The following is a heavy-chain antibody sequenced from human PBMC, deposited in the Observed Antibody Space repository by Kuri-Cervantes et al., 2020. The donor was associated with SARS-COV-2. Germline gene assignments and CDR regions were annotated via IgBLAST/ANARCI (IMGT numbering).Heavy chain of an antibody. CDR3: ARDAFGARYGMDV. V-gene: IGHV3-23*01. CDR2: ISGNGDST. Sequence: GGSLRLSCAASGFIFSSYAMSWVRQAPGKGLEWVSVISGNGDSTYYTDSVKGRFTISRDNSKNTLYLRMNSLRAEDTAVYYCARDAFGARYGMDVWGQGTTVTVSS. CDR1: GFIFSSYA. D-gene: IGHD3-16*01. J-gene: IGHJ6*02.